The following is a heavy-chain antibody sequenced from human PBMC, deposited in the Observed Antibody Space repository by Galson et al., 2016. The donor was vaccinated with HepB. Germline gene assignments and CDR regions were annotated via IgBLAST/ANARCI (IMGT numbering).Heavy chain of an antibody. CDR3: ARLAAAGAYFDY. V-gene: IGHV1-18*04. J-gene: IGHJ4*02. CDR2: ISPHNGDK. D-gene: IGHD6-13*01. CDR1: GYTFDLYG. Sequence: SVKVSCKASGYTFDLYGVSWVRQAPGHGFEWMGWISPHNGDKKFAQKSQGRVTMTRDTSTSTVNMELGSLRSEDTAVDSCARLAAAGAYFDYWGQGTLVTVSS.